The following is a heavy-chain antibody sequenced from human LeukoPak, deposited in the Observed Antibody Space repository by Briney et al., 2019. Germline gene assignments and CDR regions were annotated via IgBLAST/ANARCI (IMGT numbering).Heavy chain of an antibody. V-gene: IGHV4-34*01. CDR2: INHSGST. CDR1: GGFFSGYY. J-gene: IGHJ5*02. Sequence: SETLSLTCAVYGGFFSGYYWSWIRQPPGKGLEWIGEINHSGSTNYNPSLKSRVTISVDTSKNQFSLKLSSVTAADTAVYYCARAPLRYDFWSGYYANWFDPWGQGTLVTVSS. CDR3: ARAPLRYDFWSGYYANWFDP. D-gene: IGHD3-3*01.